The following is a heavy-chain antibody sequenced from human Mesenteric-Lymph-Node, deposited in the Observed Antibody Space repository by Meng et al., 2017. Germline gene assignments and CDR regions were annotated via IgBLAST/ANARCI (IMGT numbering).Heavy chain of an antibody. CDR1: GGSIRNDQW. Sequence: SAHGLVQPSGSLSSPVHCSGGSIRNDQWWSWVRQAPGKGLKWIGEIYHSGRTNYNPSVKSRVSMSVDKSQNHFSLRLSSVTAADTAVYYCTTLYGDSISWGQGTLVTVSS. D-gene: IGHD4-17*01. J-gene: IGHJ4*02. CDR2: IYHSGRT. V-gene: IGHV4-4*02. CDR3: TTLYGDSIS.